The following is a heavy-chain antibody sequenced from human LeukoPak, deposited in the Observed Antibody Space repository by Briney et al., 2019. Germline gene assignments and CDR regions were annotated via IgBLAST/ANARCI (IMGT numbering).Heavy chain of an antibody. J-gene: IGHJ4*02. V-gene: IGHV1-46*01. Sequence: GASVKVSCKASGYAFTYYYIHWVRQAPGQGLEWMGIINPSGGSTSYAQKFQGRVIMTRDTSTSTVYMDLSSLRSDDTAVYYCARDLSVKWFGDRTGWYWGQGTLVTVSS. CDR3: ARDLSVKWFGDRTGWY. CDR2: INPSGGST. D-gene: IGHD3-10*01. CDR1: GYAFTYYY.